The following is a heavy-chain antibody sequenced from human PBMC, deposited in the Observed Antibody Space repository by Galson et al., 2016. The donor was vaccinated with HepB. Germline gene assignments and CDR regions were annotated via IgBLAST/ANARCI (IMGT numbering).Heavy chain of an antibody. Sequence: SLRLSCAASGFPFSKYWMHWVRQAPGKGLVWVSRINTDGSSTTYADSVKGRFTISRDNAKNTLYLQMNSLRAEDTALYYCTRVHREGIAAGGFQIWGQGTLVTVSS. CDR1: GFPFSKYW. J-gene: IGHJ4*02. D-gene: IGHD6-13*01. CDR3: TRVHREGIAAGGFQI. V-gene: IGHV3-74*01. CDR2: INTDGSST.